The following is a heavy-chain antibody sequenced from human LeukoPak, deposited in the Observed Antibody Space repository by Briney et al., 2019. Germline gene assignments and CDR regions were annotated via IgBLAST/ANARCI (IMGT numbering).Heavy chain of an antibody. V-gene: IGHV4-59*01. CDR1: GGSISSYY. D-gene: IGHD6-19*01. Sequence: SETLSLTCTVSGGSISSYYWSWIWQPPGKGLEWIGYIYYSGSTNYNPSLKSRVTISVDTSKNQFSLKLSSVTAADTAVYYCARGRLMAGFFDYWGQGTLVTVSS. J-gene: IGHJ4*02. CDR3: ARGRLMAGFFDY. CDR2: IYYSGST.